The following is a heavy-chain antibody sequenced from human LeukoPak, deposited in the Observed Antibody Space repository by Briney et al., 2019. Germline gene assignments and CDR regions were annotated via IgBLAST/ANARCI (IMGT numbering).Heavy chain of an antibody. J-gene: IGHJ4*02. Sequence: RGESLKISCKGSGYGFTSYWIGWVRQMPGKGLEWMGIIYPGDSDTRYSPSFQGQVTISADKSISTAYLQWSSLKASDTAMYYCARHEYYYDSSGYYMDYWGQGTLVTVSS. D-gene: IGHD3-22*01. CDR3: ARHEYYYDSSGYYMDY. V-gene: IGHV5-51*01. CDR1: GYGFTSYW. CDR2: IYPGDSDT.